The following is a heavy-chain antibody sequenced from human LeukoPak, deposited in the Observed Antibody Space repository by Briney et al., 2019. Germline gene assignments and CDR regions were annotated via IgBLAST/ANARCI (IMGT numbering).Heavy chain of an antibody. CDR3: ARGGRWLQLYYFDY. Sequence: SETLSLTCTVSGGSISSYYWSWIRQPPGKGLEWIGEINHSGSTNYNPSLKSRVTISVDTSKNQFSLKLSSVTAADTAVYYCARGGRWLQLYYFDYWGQGTLVTVSS. J-gene: IGHJ4*02. V-gene: IGHV4-34*01. D-gene: IGHD5-24*01. CDR2: INHSGST. CDR1: GGSISSYY.